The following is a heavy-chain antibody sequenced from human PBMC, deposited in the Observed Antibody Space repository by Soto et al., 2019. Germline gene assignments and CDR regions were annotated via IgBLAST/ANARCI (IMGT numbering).Heavy chain of an antibody. CDR3: ARAYSSGWNYSYYYGMDV. J-gene: IGHJ6*02. V-gene: IGHV1-3*01. CDR1: GYSFTSYA. Sequence: ASVKVSCKAAGYSFTSYAMHWVRQAPGQRLEWMGWINAGNGNTKYSQKFQGRVTITRDTSASTAYMELSSLRSEDTAVYYCARAYSSGWNYSYYYGMDVWGQGTTVTVSS. CDR2: INAGNGNT. D-gene: IGHD6-19*01.